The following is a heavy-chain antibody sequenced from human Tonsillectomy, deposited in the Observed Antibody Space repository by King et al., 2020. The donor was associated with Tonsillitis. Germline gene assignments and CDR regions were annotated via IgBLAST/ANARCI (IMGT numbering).Heavy chain of an antibody. J-gene: IGHJ2*01. CDR3: ARVDIVVVPAALSYFDL. Sequence: VQLQQWGAGLLKPSETLSLTCAVYGGSFSGYYWSWIRQPPGKGLEWIGEINHSGSTNYNPSLKSQVTISVDTSKNQFSLKLSSVTAADTAVYYCARVDIVVVPAALSYFDLWGRGTLVTVSS. CDR2: INHSGST. CDR1: GGSFSGYY. V-gene: IGHV4-34*01. D-gene: IGHD2-2*01.